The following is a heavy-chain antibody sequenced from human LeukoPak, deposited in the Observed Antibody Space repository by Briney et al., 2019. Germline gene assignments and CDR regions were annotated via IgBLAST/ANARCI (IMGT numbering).Heavy chain of an antibody. V-gene: IGHV3-30*04. CDR1: GFTFSSYA. Sequence: SGGSLRLSCAASGFTFSSYAIHWVRQAPGKGLEWVALISYDGSTKYSTDSVKGRFTISRDNSKNTLYLQMNSLRAEDTAVYYCAREGGYSYGFENWFDPWGQGTLVTVSS. J-gene: IGHJ5*02. CDR2: ISYDGSTK. D-gene: IGHD5-18*01. CDR3: AREGGYSYGFENWFDP.